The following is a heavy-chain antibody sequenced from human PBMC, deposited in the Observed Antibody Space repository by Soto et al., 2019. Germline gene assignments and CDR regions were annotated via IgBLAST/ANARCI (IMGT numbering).Heavy chain of an antibody. CDR2: IYYSGST. D-gene: IGHD3-3*01. J-gene: IGHJ6*02. CDR3: ARIGTYDFWSGYYTDYGMDV. V-gene: IGHV4-59*01. Sequence: QVQLQESGPGLVKPSETLSLTCTVSGGSISSYYWIWIRQPPGKGLEWIGYIYYSGSTNYNPSLKTRVTISVDTSKNQFSLKLSSVTAADTAVYYCARIGTYDFWSGYYTDYGMDVWGQGTTVTVSS. CDR1: GGSISSYY.